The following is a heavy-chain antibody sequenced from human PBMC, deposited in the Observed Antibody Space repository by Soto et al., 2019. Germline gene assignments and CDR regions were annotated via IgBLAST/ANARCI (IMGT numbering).Heavy chain of an antibody. J-gene: IGHJ6*02. Sequence: GGSLRLSCAASGFTFSNYAMSWVRQAPGKGLEWVSAISGSGGSTYYADSVKGRFTISRDNSKNTLYLQMNSLRAEDTAVYYCAKDPYDSSGSYFGDGMDVWGQGTTVTVSS. CDR2: ISGSGGST. CDR1: GFTFSNYA. CDR3: AKDPYDSSGSYFGDGMDV. D-gene: IGHD1-26*01. V-gene: IGHV3-23*01.